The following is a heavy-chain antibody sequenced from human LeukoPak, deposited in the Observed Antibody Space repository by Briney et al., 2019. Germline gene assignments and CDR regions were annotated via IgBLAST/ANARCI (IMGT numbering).Heavy chain of an antibody. CDR2: ISGSGGST. CDR1: GFTFSSYA. D-gene: IGHD1-26*01. Sequence: GGSLRLSCAASGFTFSSYAMSWVRQAPGKGLEWVSGISGSGGSTYYADSVKGRFTISRDNSKNTLYLQMNSLRAEDTAVYYCAISGGHWAWAHWGQGTLVTVSS. V-gene: IGHV3-23*01. J-gene: IGHJ4*02. CDR3: AISGGHWAWAH.